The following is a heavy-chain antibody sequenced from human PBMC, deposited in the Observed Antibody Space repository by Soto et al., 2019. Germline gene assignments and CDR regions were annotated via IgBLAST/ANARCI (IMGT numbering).Heavy chain of an antibody. CDR1: GFTFSSYA. CDR3: AKDRSRNDLAFYGMDV. CDR2: ISGSGGST. J-gene: IGHJ6*02. D-gene: IGHD2-21*02. Sequence: HPGGSLRLSCAASGFTFSSYAMSWVRQAPGKGLEWVSAISGSGGSTYYADSVKGRFTISRDNSKNTLYLQMNSLRAEDTAVYYCAKDRSRNDLAFYGMDVWGQGTTVTVSS. V-gene: IGHV3-23*01.